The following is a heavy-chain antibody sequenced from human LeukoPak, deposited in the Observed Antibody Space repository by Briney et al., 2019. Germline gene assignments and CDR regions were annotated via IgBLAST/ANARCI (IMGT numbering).Heavy chain of an antibody. D-gene: IGHD2-15*01. CDR3: ANPYCSGGSCTDY. CDR2: ISHDGSNK. J-gene: IGHJ4*02. CDR1: GFTFSSYG. V-gene: IGHV3-30*18. Sequence: GGSLRLSCAASGFTFSSYGMHWVRQAPGKGLEWVAVISHDGSNKYYADSVKGRFTISRDNSKNTLYLQMNSLRAEDTAVYYCANPYCSGGSCTDYWGQGTLVTVSS.